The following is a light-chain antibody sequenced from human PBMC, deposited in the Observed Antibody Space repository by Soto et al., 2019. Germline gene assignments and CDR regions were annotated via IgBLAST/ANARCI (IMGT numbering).Light chain of an antibody. CDR2: KVS. Sequence: DVVRNQSPLSLPVTLGQPASISCRSNQSLVHSDGIAYFSWFQQRPGRSPRRXXYKVSNRDSGVPARFSVSGSGTDFALKISRVEDEDVGVYYCMQGTHWTITFCQGTRLEIK. CDR1: QSLVHSDGIAY. J-gene: IGKJ5*01. CDR3: MQGTHWTIT. V-gene: IGKV2-30*02.